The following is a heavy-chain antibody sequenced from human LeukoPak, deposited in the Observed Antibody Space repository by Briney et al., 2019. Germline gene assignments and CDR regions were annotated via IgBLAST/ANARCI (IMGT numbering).Heavy chain of an antibody. V-gene: IGHV4-39*07. CDR2: ISYTGNT. J-gene: IGHJ2*01. CDR1: GGSLSSGDYWDY. CDR3: ARVGQGCFDL. Sequence: SETLSLTCTVSGGSLSSGDYWDYWAWIRQPPGKGLEWIATISYTGNTYYNPSLESRVTISVDTYKNQFSLRLSSVTAADTATYYSARVGQGCFDLWGRGTLVTVSS.